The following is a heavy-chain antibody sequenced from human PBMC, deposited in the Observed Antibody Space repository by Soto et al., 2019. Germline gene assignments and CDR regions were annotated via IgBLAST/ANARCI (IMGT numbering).Heavy chain of an antibody. V-gene: IGHV4-34*01. CDR3: ARQRTSVVTQAYFDS. CDR1: GGSFSGYY. J-gene: IGHJ4*02. CDR2: INHSGST. Sequence: SETLSLTCAVYGGSFSGYYWSWIRQPPGKGLEWIGEINHSGSTNYNPSLKSRVTISVDTSKNQFSLKLSSVTAADTAVYYCARQRTSVVTQAYFDSWGQGSLVTVSS. D-gene: IGHD2-21*02.